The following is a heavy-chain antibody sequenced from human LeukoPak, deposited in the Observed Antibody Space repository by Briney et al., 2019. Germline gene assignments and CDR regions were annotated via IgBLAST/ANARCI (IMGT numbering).Heavy chain of an antibody. D-gene: IGHD6-13*01. CDR2: INHSGST. CDR1: GGSFSGYY. Sequence: PSETLSLTCAVYGGSFSGYYWSWIRQPPGKGLEWIGEINHSGSTNYNPSLKSRVTISVDTSKNQFSLNLSSVTAADTAVYYCARDVIAAAGTADYWGQGTLVTVSS. CDR3: ARDVIAAAGTADY. V-gene: IGHV4-34*01. J-gene: IGHJ4*02.